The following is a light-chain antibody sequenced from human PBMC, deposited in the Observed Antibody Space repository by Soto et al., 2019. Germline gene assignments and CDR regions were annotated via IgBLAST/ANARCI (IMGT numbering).Light chain of an antibody. CDR1: HSVGDY. CDR2: DAS. CDR3: QQRSDWPPIT. J-gene: IGKJ5*01. Sequence: TVLTQSPATLSLSPGERATLSCRASHSVGDYLAWYQQKPGQAPRLLIYDASNRAAGVPYRFRGSGSGTDSTLTISSVEPEDFGVYYCQQRSDWPPITFGQGTRLEIK. V-gene: IGKV3-11*01.